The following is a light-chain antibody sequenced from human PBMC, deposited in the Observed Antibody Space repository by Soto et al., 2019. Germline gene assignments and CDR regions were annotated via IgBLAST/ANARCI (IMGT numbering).Light chain of an antibody. V-gene: IGLV2-14*03. CDR1: SSDVGGYNY. CDR2: DVS. CDR3: SSYLSTSTVL. Sequence: QSALTQPASVSGSPGQSITISCTGTSSDVGGYNYVSWYQQHPGKAPKLMIYDVSNRPSGVSNRFSGSKSGNTASLTISGLQAEDEADYYCSSYLSTSTVLFGGGTKVTVL. J-gene: IGLJ2*01.